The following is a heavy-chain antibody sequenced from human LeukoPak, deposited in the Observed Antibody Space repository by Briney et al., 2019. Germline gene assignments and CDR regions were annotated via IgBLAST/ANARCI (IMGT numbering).Heavy chain of an antibody. J-gene: IGHJ4*02. V-gene: IGHV3-64*01. D-gene: IGHD2-2*01. CDR2: ISTNGGST. CDR3: ARWGSTSCYDY. CDR1: GFTFSSYA. Sequence: GGSLRLSCAASGFTFSSYAMHWVRQAPGKGLEYVSAISTNGGSTYYANSVEGRFTISRDNSKNTLYLQMGSVRAEDMAVYYCARWGSTSCYDYWGQGTLVTVSS.